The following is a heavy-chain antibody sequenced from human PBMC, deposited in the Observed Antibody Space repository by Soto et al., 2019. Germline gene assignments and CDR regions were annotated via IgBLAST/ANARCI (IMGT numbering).Heavy chain of an antibody. J-gene: IGHJ4*02. V-gene: IGHV1-69*13. CDR1: GDTFRSYT. Sequence: SGEVCGNTAGDTFRSYTISWVQQAPGEGLARMGGIIPIFGVSNYAQKFQGRDMITADAATSRAYTQLSRPRCEDTAADHCAREATYFYDTSGYSLNNFDYWGQGTQVSVSS. CDR3: AREATYFYDTSGYSLNNFDY. CDR2: IIPIFGVS. D-gene: IGHD3-22*01.